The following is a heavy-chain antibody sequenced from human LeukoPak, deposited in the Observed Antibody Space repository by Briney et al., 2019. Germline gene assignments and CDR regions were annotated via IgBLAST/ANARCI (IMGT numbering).Heavy chain of an antibody. CDR1: GGTFSSYA. Sequence: SVKVSCKASGGTFSSYAISWVRQAPGQGLEWMGGIIPIFGTANYAQKFQGRVTITTDESTSTAYMELSSLRSEDTAVYYCARVHSTHCSSTSCPSSSSWAEFDYWGQGTLVTVSS. D-gene: IGHD2-2*01. J-gene: IGHJ4*02. CDR3: ARVHSTHCSSTSCPSSSSWAEFDY. CDR2: IIPIFGTA. V-gene: IGHV1-69*05.